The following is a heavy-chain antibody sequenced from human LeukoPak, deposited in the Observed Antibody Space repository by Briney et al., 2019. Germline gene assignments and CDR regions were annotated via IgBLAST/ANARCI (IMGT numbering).Heavy chain of an antibody. CDR2: IIPIFGSA. V-gene: IGHV1-69*13. CDR3: ASEGVVAYSFDY. CDR1: GGTFSSYA. D-gene: IGHD2-15*01. Sequence: ASVKVSCKASGGTFSSYAISWVRQAPGQGLEWMGGIIPIFGSANYAQNFQGRVTITADESTTTAYMELSRLRSGDTAVYYCASEGVVAYSFDYWGQGTLVTVSS. J-gene: IGHJ4*02.